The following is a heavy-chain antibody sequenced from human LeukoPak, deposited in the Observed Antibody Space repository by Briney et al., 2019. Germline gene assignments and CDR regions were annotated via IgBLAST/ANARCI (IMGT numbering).Heavy chain of an antibody. Sequence: SETLSLTCAVSGDSISSSHWWSWVRQPPGKGLEWIGEVYHTGDTNYNPSLKSRITISVDKSKNQFSLKLTSVTAADTAVYYCARRRITMVRAPFDPWGQGTLLTVSS. CDR2: VYHTGDT. V-gene: IGHV4-4*02. CDR1: GDSISSSHW. D-gene: IGHD3-10*01. CDR3: ARRRITMVRAPFDP. J-gene: IGHJ5*02.